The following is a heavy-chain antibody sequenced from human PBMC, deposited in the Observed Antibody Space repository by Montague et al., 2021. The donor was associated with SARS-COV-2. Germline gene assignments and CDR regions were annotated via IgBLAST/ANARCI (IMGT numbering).Heavy chain of an antibody. CDR2: ISYDGSDK. D-gene: IGHD2-8*01. CDR3: AKDFMSLMVYAMVYYYYGMDV. Sequence: SLRLSCAASGFTFSSYGMHWVRQAPGKGLEWVAVISYDGSDKYYADSVKGRFTISRDNSKNTQYLQMNSLRAEDTAVYYCAKDFMSLMVYAMVYYYYGMDVWGQGTTVTVSS. V-gene: IGHV3-30*18. CDR1: GFTFSSYG. J-gene: IGHJ6*02.